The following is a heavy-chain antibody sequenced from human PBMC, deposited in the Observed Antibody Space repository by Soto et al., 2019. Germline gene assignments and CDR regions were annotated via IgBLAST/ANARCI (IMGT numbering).Heavy chain of an antibody. CDR3: AGDLGNWWLYYFAF. V-gene: IGHV1-2*02. J-gene: IGHJ4*02. D-gene: IGHD2-15*01. CDR1: GYTFTGYY. Sequence: QVQLVQSGAEVKKPGASVKVSCKASGYTFTGYYMHWVRQAPGQGLEWMGWINPNSSGTAYAQKFQGRVTITRDPFISTGYLGVGRLRSCGTAIDYCAGDLGNWWLYYFAFRGQGTLVTVS. CDR2: INPNSSGT.